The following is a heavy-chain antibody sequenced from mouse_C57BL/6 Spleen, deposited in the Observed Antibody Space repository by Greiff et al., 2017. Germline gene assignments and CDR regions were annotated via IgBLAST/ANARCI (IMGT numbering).Heavy chain of an antibody. Sequence: EVQLQQSGAELVRPGASVKLSCTASGFNINDYYMHWVKQRPEQGLEWIGRIDPEDGDTEYAPKFQGKATMTADTSSNTAYLQLSSLTSEDTAVYYSTTTVVAHYYFDYWGQGTTLTVSS. CDR2: IDPEDGDT. D-gene: IGHD1-1*01. J-gene: IGHJ2*01. V-gene: IGHV14-1*01. CDR1: GFNINDYY. CDR3: TTTVVAHYYFDY.